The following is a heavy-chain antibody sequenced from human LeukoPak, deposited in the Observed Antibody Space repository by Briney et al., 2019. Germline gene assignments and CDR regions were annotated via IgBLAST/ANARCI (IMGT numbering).Heavy chain of an antibody. CDR1: GFTFSSYW. J-gene: IGHJ4*02. V-gene: IGHV3-7*01. CDR2: IKQDGSEK. CDR3: ARDLFDGVCLFDY. D-gene: IGHD3-9*01. Sequence: QPGGSLRLSCAASGFTFSSYWMSWVRQAPGMGLEWVANIKQDGSEKYYVDSVKGRFTISRDNAKNSLYLQMNSLRAEDTAVYYCARDLFDGVCLFDYWGQGTLVTVSS.